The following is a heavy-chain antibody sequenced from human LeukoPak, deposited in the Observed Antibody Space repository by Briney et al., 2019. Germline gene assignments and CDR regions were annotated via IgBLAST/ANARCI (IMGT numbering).Heavy chain of an antibody. D-gene: IGHD4-23*01. CDR1: GGTFSSYA. CDR2: IIPIFGTA. CDR3: ARNGGKVLRGLSCIDY. Sequence: SVTVSCTASGGTFSSYAISWVRQAPGQGLEWMGGIIPIFGTANYAQKFQGRVTITADESTSTAYMELSSLRSEDTAVYYCARNGGKVLRGLSCIDYWGQGTLVTVSS. J-gene: IGHJ4*02. V-gene: IGHV1-69*01.